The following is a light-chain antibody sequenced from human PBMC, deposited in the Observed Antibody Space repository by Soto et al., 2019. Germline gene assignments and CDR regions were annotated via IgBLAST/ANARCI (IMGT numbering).Light chain of an antibody. V-gene: IGKV3-15*01. CDR1: QSVSNN. CDR3: QQYENSVPLT. J-gene: IGKJ4*01. Sequence: EIVLTQSPATLSVFPGEKATLSCGASQSVSNNLAWYHQKPGQAPRPLIYGASTRATGVPARFSGSGSGTDFTLTISRLEPEDFAVYHCQQYENSVPLTFGGGTKVDIK. CDR2: GAS.